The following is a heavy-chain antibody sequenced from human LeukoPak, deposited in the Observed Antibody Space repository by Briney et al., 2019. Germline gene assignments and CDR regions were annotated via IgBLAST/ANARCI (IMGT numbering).Heavy chain of an antibody. J-gene: IGHJ5*02. CDR2: ISGSGGST. CDR3: ANRDYP. V-gene: IGHV3-23*01. CDR1: GFTFRNYA. Sequence: PGGSLRLSCAASGFTFRNYALSWVRQAPGKGLEWVSAISGSGGSTNYANSVKGRFTISRDNSKNTLYLQMNSLRVEDTAVYYCANRDYPWGQGTLVTVSS.